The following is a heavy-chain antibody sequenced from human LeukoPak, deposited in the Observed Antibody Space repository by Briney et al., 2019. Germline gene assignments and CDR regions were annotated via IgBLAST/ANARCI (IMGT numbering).Heavy chain of an antibody. J-gene: IGHJ4*02. D-gene: IGHD1-20*01. CDR1: GFTFSNAW. CDR2: ISGSGGST. V-gene: IGHV3-23*01. Sequence: GGSLRLSCAASGFTFSNAWMSWVRQAPGKGLEWVSAISGSGGSTYYADSVKGRFTISRDNSKNTLYLQMNSLRAEDTAVYYCSREINWKGPDYWGQGTLVTVSS. CDR3: SREINWKGPDY.